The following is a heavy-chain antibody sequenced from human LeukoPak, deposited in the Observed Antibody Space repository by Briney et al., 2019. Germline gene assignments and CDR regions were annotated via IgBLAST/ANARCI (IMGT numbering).Heavy chain of an antibody. CDR1: GGSISGYS. V-gene: IGHV4-59*01. CDR3: ARAKLRNWFDP. Sequence: SETLSLTCTVSGGSISGYSWSWIRQPPGKGLECIGYIYYSGSTNYNPSLKSRVTMSVDTSKTQFSLSLSSVTAADTAVYYCARAKLRNWFDPWGQGTLVTVSS. J-gene: IGHJ5*02. CDR2: IYYSGST. D-gene: IGHD1-1*01.